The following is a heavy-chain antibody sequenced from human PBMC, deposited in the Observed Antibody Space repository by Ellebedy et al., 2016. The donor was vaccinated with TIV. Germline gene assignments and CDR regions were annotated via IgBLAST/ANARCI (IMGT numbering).Heavy chain of an antibody. CDR1: TFSFRSYW. CDR3: ARDGSYGDYRSPTHALEI. J-gene: IGHJ3*02. CDR2: INQDGSDK. Sequence: GESLKISCAASTFSFRSYWMTWVRQPPGKGLEWVANINQDGSDKYYVDSVRGRLTISRDNAKNSLYLQMNSLRAEDTAVYFCARDGSYGDYRSPTHALEIWGQGTMVTVSP. V-gene: IGHV3-7*01. D-gene: IGHD4-17*01.